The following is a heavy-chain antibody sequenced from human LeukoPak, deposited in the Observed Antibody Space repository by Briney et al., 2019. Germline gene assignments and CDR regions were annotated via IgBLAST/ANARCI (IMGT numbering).Heavy chain of an antibody. V-gene: IGHV1-18*01. CDR3: ARDLWNFYDSSGYYRDFDY. J-gene: IGHJ4*02. D-gene: IGHD3-22*01. CDR1: GFSFISYG. CDR2: IGGYDGDR. Sequence: ASVKVSCKDSGFSFISYGFSWVRQAPGQGLEWMGWIGGYDGDRHYAQQFQGRVTITTDTSTSTAYMELRSLRSDDTAVYYCARDLWNFYDSSGYYRDFDYWGQGTLVTVSS.